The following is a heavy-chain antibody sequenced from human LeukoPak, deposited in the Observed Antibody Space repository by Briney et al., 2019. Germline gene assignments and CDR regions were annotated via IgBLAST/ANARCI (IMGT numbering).Heavy chain of an antibody. Sequence: GGSLRLSYAASGFTFSSYAMSWVRQAPGKGLEWVSAISGSGGSTYYADSVKGRFTISRDNSKNTLYLQMNSLRAEDTAVYYCAEYPYSSNSDDYNWFDPWGQGTLVTVSS. D-gene: IGHD6-13*01. CDR2: ISGSGGST. CDR3: AEYPYSSNSDDYNWFDP. CDR1: GFTFSSYA. J-gene: IGHJ5*02. V-gene: IGHV3-23*01.